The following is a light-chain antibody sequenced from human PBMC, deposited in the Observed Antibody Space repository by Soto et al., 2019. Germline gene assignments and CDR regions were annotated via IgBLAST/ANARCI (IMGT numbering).Light chain of an antibody. J-gene: IGKJ2*01. Sequence: EIALTQSPGTVSLSPGERATLSCRASQSVSSRNLAWYRQKPGQAPSLLIFGASHRAAGIPDRFSGSGSGTDFTLTISRLEPEDCAVYYCLRYGDSPPAYTFGQGTKLEIK. CDR2: GAS. CDR3: LRYGDSPPAYT. CDR1: QSVSSRN. V-gene: IGKV3-20*01.